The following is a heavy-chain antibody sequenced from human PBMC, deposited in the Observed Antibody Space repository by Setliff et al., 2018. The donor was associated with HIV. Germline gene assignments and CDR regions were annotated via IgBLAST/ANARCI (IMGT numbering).Heavy chain of an antibody. CDR2: MNPNSGNT. J-gene: IGHJ4*02. CDR1: GGTFSSYT. V-gene: IGHV1-8*03. D-gene: IGHD3-22*01. Sequence: ASVKVSCKASGGTFSSYTISWVRQAPGQGLEWVGWMNPNSGNTGYAQKFQGRVTITRNTSISTAYMELSSLRSEDTAVYYCARGRGPYYYDSSGYYYFDYWGQGTLVTVSS. CDR3: ARGRGPYYYDSSGYYYFDY.